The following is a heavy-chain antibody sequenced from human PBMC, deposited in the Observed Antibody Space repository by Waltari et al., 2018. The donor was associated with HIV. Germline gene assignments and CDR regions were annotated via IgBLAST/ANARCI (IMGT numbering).Heavy chain of an antibody. CDR3: VRECRLLRGAATISDAFDV. V-gene: IGHV4-4*02. CDR2: CYHSGTA. J-gene: IGHJ3*01. D-gene: IGHD3-10*01. CDR1: GGSIRTANW. Sequence: QVQLQESGPGLVEPSGTLSLTCGVSGGSIRTANWWSWVRQPPGERPEWIGECYHSGTANYNPSLRSRVTMSIDRSKNQFSLQLSAVTAADTAVYYCVRECRLLRGAATISDAFDVWGQGTMVTVSS.